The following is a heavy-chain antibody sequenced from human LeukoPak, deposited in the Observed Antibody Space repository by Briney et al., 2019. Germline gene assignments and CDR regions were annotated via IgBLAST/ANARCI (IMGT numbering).Heavy chain of an antibody. J-gene: IGHJ4*02. CDR2: INPNSGDA. V-gene: IGHV1-2*02. D-gene: IGHD1-26*01. Sequence: ASVKVSCKASEYTFTDYYMHWVRQAPGQGLEWMGWINPNSGDANYAQKFQGRVTMTRDPSISTAYMELSRLRSDDTAVYYCARDAWLVGTTNLYYFDYWGQGTLVSVSS. CDR1: EYTFTDYY. CDR3: ARDAWLVGTTNLYYFDY.